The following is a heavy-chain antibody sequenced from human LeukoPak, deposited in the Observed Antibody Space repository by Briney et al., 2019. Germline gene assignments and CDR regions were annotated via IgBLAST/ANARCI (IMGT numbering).Heavy chain of an antibody. CDR3: ARDTNSSGPEGYAFDI. CDR2: IYYSGST. D-gene: IGHD3-22*01. CDR1: GGSISSYY. J-gene: IGHJ3*02. Sequence: SETLSLTCTVSGGSISSYYWSWIRQPPGKGLEWIGYIYYSGSTNYNPSLKSRVTISVDTSKNQFSLKLSSVTAADTAVYYCARDTNSSGPEGYAFDIWGQGTMATVSS. V-gene: IGHV4-59*01.